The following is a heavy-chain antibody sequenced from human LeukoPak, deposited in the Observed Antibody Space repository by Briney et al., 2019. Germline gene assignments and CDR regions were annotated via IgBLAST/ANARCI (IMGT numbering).Heavy chain of an antibody. V-gene: IGHV1-69*13. J-gene: IGHJ4*02. CDR3: VRTPPKGDIDY. D-gene: IGHD2-21*02. CDR2: IIPIFGTA. CDR1: GGTFSSYA. Sequence: RASVKVSCKASGGTFSSYAISWVRQAPGQGLEWMGGIIPIFGTANYAQKFQGRVTITADESTSTAYMELSSLRSEDTAVYYCVRTPPKGDIDYWGQGTLVTVSS.